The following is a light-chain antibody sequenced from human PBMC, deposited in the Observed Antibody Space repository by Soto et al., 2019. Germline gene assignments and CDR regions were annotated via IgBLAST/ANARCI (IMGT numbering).Light chain of an antibody. CDR1: QSLGTN. CDR2: GAS. CDR3: QQYNMWPRT. Sequence: EIVMTQSPATLSVSPGERATLSCRASQSLGTNLAWFQQKPGQVHRLLIHGASTRATGVPARFSGSGSGTAFTLTINSLQSADLAVYDCQQYNMWPRTFGQGTKVDVK. V-gene: IGKV3-15*01. J-gene: IGKJ1*01.